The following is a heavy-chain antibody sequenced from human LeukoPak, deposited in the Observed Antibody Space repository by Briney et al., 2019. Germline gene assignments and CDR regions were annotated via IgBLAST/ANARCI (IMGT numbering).Heavy chain of an antibody. CDR1: GFTFDDYW. CDR3: AGYSGYVAFDI. V-gene: IGHV3-23*01. CDR2: ISGSGGST. Sequence: PGGSLTLTCGASGFTFDDYWMSWVRQAPSKGLEWVSAISGSGGSTYYADSVKGRFTISRDNSKNTLYLQMTSLTAEDTAVYYCAGYSGYVAFDIWGQGTMVTVSS. D-gene: IGHD5-12*01. J-gene: IGHJ3*02.